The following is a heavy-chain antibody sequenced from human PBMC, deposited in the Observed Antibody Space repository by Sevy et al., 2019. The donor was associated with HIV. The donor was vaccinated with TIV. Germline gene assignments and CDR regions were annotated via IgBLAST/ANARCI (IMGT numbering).Heavy chain of an antibody. J-gene: IGHJ5*02. CDR2: IRQDGSEK. D-gene: IGHD2-15*01. CDR1: RFTFSSYW. CDR3: ARSRYCTGGSCYEPSWFDP. Sequence: GGSLRLSCAGSRFTFSSYWMSWVRQAPGKGLEWVANIRQDGSEKHYLDSVKGRFTISRDNAKNSLCLQINSLRAEDTAVYYCARSRYCTGGSCYEPSWFDPWGHGTLVTVSS. V-gene: IGHV3-7*01.